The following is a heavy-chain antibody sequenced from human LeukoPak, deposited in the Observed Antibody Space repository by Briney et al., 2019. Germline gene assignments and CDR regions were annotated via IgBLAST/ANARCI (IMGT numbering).Heavy chain of an antibody. J-gene: IGHJ4*02. CDR2: MNFDGSTT. V-gene: IGHV3-74*01. CDR3: GRGAGGSYYLDY. D-gene: IGHD1-26*01. Sequence: GGSLRLSCAASGFTFSSYWMHWVRQAPGKGLVWVSRMNFDGSTTNYADSVKGRFTISRDNAKNTLYLQMNSLRAEDTAVYYCGRGAGGSYYLDYWGQGALVTVSS. CDR1: GFTFSSYW.